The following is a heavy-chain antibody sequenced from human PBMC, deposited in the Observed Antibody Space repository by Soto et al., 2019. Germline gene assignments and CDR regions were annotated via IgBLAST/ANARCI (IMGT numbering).Heavy chain of an antibody. D-gene: IGHD3-22*01. V-gene: IGHV1-69*13. Sequence: SVKVSCKASGGTFSSYAISWVRQAPGQGLEWMGGIIPIFGTANYAQKFQGRVTITADESTSTAYMELSSLRSEDTAVYYCARDLGSGRRYNYYDSSGYYPLGYWGQGTLVTVS. CDR2: IIPIFGTA. CDR1: GGTFSSYA. J-gene: IGHJ4*02. CDR3: ARDLGSGRRYNYYDSSGYYPLGY.